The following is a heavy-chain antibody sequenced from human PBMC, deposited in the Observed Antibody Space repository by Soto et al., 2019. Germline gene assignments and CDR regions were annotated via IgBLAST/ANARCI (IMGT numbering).Heavy chain of an antibody. CDR1: GYTFTSYD. CDR2: MNPNSGNT. J-gene: IGHJ5*02. D-gene: IGHD3-16*01. CDR3: ARSRKFRGVMTFFWFDP. V-gene: IGHV1-8*01. Sequence: QVQLVQSGAEVKKPGASVKVSCKASGYTFTSYDINWVRQATGQGLEWMGWMNPNSGNTGYAQKFQGRVTMTRNTSISTAYMELSSLRSEDTAVYYCARSRKFRGVMTFFWFDPWGQGTLVTVSS.